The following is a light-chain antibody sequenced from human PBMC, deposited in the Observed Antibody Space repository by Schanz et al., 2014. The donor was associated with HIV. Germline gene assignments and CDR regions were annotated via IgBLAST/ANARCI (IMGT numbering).Light chain of an antibody. CDR2: DVN. CDR3: SSYTSSNTLL. Sequence: QSALIQPASVSGSPGQSITISCTGTSSDIGAYNYVSWYQQHPGKAPKLMIYDVNIRPSGVSNRFSGSKSGNTASLTISGLQAEDEADYYCSSYTSSNTLLFGGGTKPTVL. V-gene: IGLV2-14*03. CDR1: SSDIGAYNY. J-gene: IGLJ2*01.